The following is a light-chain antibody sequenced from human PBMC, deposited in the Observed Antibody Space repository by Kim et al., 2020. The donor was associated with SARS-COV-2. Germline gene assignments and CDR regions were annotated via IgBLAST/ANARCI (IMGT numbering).Light chain of an antibody. CDR1: QSVSSN. CDR2: GAS. J-gene: IGKJ2*04. V-gene: IGKV3D-15*01. Sequence: VSPGERATLSRRASQSVSSNLAWYQQKPGQAPRLLIYGASTRATGIPARFSGSGSGTEFTLTISSLQSEDFAVYYCQQYNNWPPCSFGQGTKLEIK. CDR3: QQYNNWPPCS.